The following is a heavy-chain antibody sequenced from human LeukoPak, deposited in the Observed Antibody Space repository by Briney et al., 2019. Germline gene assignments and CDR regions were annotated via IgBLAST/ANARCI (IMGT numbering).Heavy chain of an antibody. Sequence: PGESLKMSCKGSGYSFTSYWISWVRQMPGKGLEWMGRIDPSDSYTNYSPSFQGHVTISADKSISTAYLQWSSLKASDTAMYYCARHDRSGWYLAAFDIWGQGTMVTVSS. CDR2: IDPSDSYT. CDR3: ARHDRSGWYLAAFDI. CDR1: GYSFTSYW. J-gene: IGHJ3*02. D-gene: IGHD6-19*01. V-gene: IGHV5-10-1*01.